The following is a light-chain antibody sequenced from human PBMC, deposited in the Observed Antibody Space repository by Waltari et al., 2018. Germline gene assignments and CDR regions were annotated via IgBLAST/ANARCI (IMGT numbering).Light chain of an antibody. Sequence: QSALTQPPSASGSPGQSVTISCTGTSSDVGGYNYVSWYQQHPGKAPKLMIYEVTKRPSGVPDRFSGPKSGNTASLTVSGLQTEDEADYYCASYAGSTSVFGTGTKVTVL. CDR1: SSDVGGYNY. CDR3: ASYAGSTSV. CDR2: EVT. V-gene: IGLV2-8*01. J-gene: IGLJ1*01.